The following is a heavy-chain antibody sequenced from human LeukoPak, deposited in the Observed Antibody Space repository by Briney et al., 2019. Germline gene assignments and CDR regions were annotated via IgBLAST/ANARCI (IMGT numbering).Heavy chain of an antibody. CDR3: ARVYRNEEDFWTPNNYMDV. CDR2: ISSGSSTI. CDR1: GFTFSDYS. D-gene: IGHD3/OR15-3a*01. V-gene: IGHV3-48*01. Sequence: GGSLRLSCAASGFTFSDYSINWVRQAPGKGLEWVSFISSGSSTIDYSDSVKGRLTISRDNAKNSVYLQMNSLRAEDTAVYYCARVYRNEEDFWTPNNYMDVWGKGTTVTVSS. J-gene: IGHJ6*04.